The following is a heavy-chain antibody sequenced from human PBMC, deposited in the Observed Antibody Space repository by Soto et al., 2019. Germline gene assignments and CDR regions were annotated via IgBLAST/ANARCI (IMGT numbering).Heavy chain of an antibody. Sequence: ASVKVSCKASGYTFTSYGISWVRQAPGQGLEWMGWISAYNGNTNYAQKLQGRVTMTTDTSTSTAYMELRSLRSDDTAVYYCARDYRAEYYYDSSGYYLYFQHWGQGTLVTVPQ. CDR3: ARDYRAEYYYDSSGYYLYFQH. CDR1: GYTFTSYG. D-gene: IGHD3-22*01. V-gene: IGHV1-18*01. J-gene: IGHJ1*01. CDR2: ISAYNGNT.